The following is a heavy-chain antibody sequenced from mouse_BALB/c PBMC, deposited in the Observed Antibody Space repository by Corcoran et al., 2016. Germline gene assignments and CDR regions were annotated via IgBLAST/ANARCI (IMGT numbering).Heavy chain of an antibody. CDR3: ARDYYGTSSFAY. V-gene: IGHV1-26*01. CDR2: INPNKGGT. D-gene: IGHD1-1*01. J-gene: IGHJ3*01. Sequence: EVQLQQSGPELVKPGASVKMSCKASGYTFTDYYMKGVKQRHGKSLEWIGDINPNKGGTSYSQKFKGKATLTVDTSSITAYMQLNSLTSEDSAFYYCARDYYGTSSFAYWGQGTLVTVSA. CDR1: GYTFTDYY.